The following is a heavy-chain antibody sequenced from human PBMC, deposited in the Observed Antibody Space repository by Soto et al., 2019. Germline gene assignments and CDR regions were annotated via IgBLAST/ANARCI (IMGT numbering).Heavy chain of an antibody. CDR2: IWSDGSNK. Sequence: GGSLRLSCAASGFTFSSYGMHWVRQAPGKGLEWVSVIWSDGSNKFYADSVKGRFTISRDNSKNSLYLQMNSLRAEDTAVYYCARDPFTIFGVVTRYFDYWGQGTLVTVSS. D-gene: IGHD3-3*01. V-gene: IGHV3-33*01. J-gene: IGHJ4*02. CDR1: GFTFSSYG. CDR3: ARDPFTIFGVVTRYFDY.